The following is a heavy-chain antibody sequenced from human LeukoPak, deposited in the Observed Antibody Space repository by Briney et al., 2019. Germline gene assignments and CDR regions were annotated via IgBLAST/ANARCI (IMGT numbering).Heavy chain of an antibody. CDR2: IYYSGST. CDR3: ASAPQGGY. V-gene: IGHV4-59*01. CDR1: SGSISSYY. D-gene: IGHD3-16*01. J-gene: IGHJ4*02. Sequence: SETLSLTCTVSSGSISSYYWSWIRQPPGKGLEWIGYIYYSGSTNYNPSLKSRVTISVDTSKNQFSLKLSSVTAADTAVYYCASAPQGGYWGQGTLVTVSS.